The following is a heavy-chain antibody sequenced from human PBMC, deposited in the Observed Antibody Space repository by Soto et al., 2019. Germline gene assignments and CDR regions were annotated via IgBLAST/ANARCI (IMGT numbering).Heavy chain of an antibody. CDR1: GGTFPRYT. Sequence: QVQLVQSGAEVKKPGSSVKVSCKAPGGTFPRYTINWVRQAPGQGLEWMGRVVTKIGSINFIRKFQGRLIRAADKSTRTGFLERSSLRPEDTAVYYCTRGGRESNWNDGNFEYWGKGTQVTVSS. CDR2: VVTKIGSI. J-gene: IGHJ4*02. V-gene: IGHV1-69*02. CDR3: TRGGRESNWNDGNFEY. D-gene: IGHD1-20*01.